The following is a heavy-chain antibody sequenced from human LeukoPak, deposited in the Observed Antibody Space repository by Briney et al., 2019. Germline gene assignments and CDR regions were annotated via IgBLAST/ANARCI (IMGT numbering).Heavy chain of an antibody. CDR1: GGSISSYY. D-gene: IGHD1-20*01. V-gene: IGHV4-38-2*02. CDR2: IYHSGST. J-gene: IGHJ4*02. Sequence: SETLSLTCTVSGGSISSYYWSWIRQPPGKGLKWIGSIYHSGSTYYNPSLKSRVTISVDTSKNQFSLKLSSVTAADTAVYYCARVRSDGLTATDYWGQGTLVTVSS. CDR3: ARVRSDGLTATDY.